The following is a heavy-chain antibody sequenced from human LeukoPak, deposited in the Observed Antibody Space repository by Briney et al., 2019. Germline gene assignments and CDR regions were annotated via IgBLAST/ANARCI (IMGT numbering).Heavy chain of an antibody. J-gene: IGHJ4*02. CDR1: GFTFSKYA. D-gene: IGHD6-6*01. CDR3: AKDGRSSAPH. CDR2: ITNSGGGP. Sequence: GGSLRLSCAASGFTFSKYAMSWVRQAPGKGPEWVPGITNSGGGPSSADSVKGRFTISRDNSKNTLYLQMNSLRVEDTAVYYCAKDGRSSAPHWGQGTLVTVSS. V-gene: IGHV3-23*01.